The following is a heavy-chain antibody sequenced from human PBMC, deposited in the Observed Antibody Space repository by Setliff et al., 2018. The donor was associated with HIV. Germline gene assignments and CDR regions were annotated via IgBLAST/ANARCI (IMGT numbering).Heavy chain of an antibody. V-gene: IGHV4-38-2*01. CDR3: ASRWGSYYDTNGHPFDY. CDR2: MYHSGST. D-gene: IGHD3-22*01. CDR1: GHSIRSGYY. J-gene: IGHJ4*02. Sequence: SETLSLTCSVSGHSIRSGYYWGWIRQPPGKGLEWIGTMYHSGSTYYNPSLQGRVTMFFDTSEDHYSLRLSSVTAADTAVYYCASRWGSYYDTNGHPFDYWGQGTLVTVSS.